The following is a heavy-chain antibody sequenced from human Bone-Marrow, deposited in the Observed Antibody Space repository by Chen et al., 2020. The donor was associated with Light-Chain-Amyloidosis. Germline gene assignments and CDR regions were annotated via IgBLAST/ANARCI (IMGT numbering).Heavy chain of an antibody. CDR2: INHSGNT. CDR1: GGSFSEFS. V-gene: IGHV4-34*02. CDR3: ARGGGGITGTTLAYAFDV. J-gene: IGHJ3*01. D-gene: IGHD1-7*01. Sequence: QVQLQQWGAGLLKPSETLSLTCAVYGGSFSEFSWTWIRQPPGKGLEWVGDINHSGNTNYNPSLRSRVSISVDASKNRFSLKLNSVTAADTSVYHCARGGGGITGTTLAYAFDVWGQGAMVTVSS.